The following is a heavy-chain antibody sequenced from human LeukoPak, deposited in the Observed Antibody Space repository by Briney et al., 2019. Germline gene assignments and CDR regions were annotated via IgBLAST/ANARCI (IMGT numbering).Heavy chain of an antibody. Sequence: PGGSLRLSCAASGFTFSSYGMHCVRQAPGKGLEWVAVISYDGSNEYYADSVKGRFTISRDNSKNTLYPQMNSLRAEDTAVYYCAKEGYYGSGSFPDYWGQGTLVTVSS. J-gene: IGHJ4*02. D-gene: IGHD3-10*01. V-gene: IGHV3-30*18. CDR1: GFTFSSYG. CDR2: ISYDGSNE. CDR3: AKEGYYGSGSFPDY.